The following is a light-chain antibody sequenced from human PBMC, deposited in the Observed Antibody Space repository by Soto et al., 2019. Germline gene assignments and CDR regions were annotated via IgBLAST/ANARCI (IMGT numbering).Light chain of an antibody. Sequence: QSALTQPASVSGSPGQSITISCTGTSSDVGNYNYVSWYQQHPGKFPKLMIYDVNNRPSGVSNRFSGSKSGNTAALTISGLQAEDEADYYCSSYTSNNTLLFGGGTQLTVL. V-gene: IGLV2-14*03. CDR3: SSYTSNNTLL. CDR2: DVN. J-gene: IGLJ2*01. CDR1: SSDVGNYNY.